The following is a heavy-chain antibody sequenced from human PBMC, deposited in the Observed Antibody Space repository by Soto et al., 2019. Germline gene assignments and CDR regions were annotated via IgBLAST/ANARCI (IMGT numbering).Heavy chain of an antibody. CDR1: GYTFTGYY. CDR3: ARENRKHSSGWDYYYYGMDV. J-gene: IGHJ6*02. CDR2: INPKSGGT. Sequence: QVQLVQAGAEVKKPGASVKVSCKASGYTFTGYYMHWVRQAPGQGLEWMGWINPKSGGTNYAQKFQGWVTMTRDTSISTAYMELSRLRSDDTAVYYCARENRKHSSGWDYYYYGMDVWGQGTTVTVSS. D-gene: IGHD6-19*01. V-gene: IGHV1-2*04.